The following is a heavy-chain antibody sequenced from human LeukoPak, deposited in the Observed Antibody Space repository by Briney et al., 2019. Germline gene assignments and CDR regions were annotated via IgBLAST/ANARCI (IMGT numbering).Heavy chain of an antibody. D-gene: IGHD3-10*01. V-gene: IGHV5-51*01. CDR1: GYSFTSYW. Sequence: PGESLKISCKGSGYSFTSYWIGWVRQMPGKGLEWMGIIYPGDSDTRYSPSFQGQVTISADKSISTAYLQWSSLKASDTAMYYCARHVMVRGVANWFDPWGRGTLVTVSS. CDR3: ARHVMVRGVANWFDP. CDR2: IYPGDSDT. J-gene: IGHJ5*02.